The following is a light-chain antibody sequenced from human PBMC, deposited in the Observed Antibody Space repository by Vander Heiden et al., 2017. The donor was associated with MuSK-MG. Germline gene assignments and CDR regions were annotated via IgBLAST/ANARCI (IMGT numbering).Light chain of an antibody. J-gene: IGKJ4*01. Sequence: DIVMTQSPLSLPVTPGEPASIPCRSSQSLLYINGYNYLDWYLQKPGQSPQLLIYLGSDRASGVPDRFSGSGSGTDFTLKISRVEAEDVGVYYCMQTLQTPLTFGGGTKVEIK. CDR1: QSLLYINGYNY. CDR3: MQTLQTPLT. CDR2: LGS. V-gene: IGKV2-28*01.